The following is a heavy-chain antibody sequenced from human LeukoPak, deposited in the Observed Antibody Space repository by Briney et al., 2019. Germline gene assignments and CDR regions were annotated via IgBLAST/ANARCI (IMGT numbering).Heavy chain of an antibody. CDR2: VSSYGGGT. J-gene: IGHJ4*02. CDR1: GFTFSSYA. CDR3: VKEGRYCRSTSCYWYYFDS. V-gene: IGHV3-64D*06. Sequence: GGSLRLSCSASGFTFSSYAMHWGRQAPGKGLEYVSAVSSYGGGTYYADSVKGSFTISRDNSKNTLYLQMSSLRAEATAVYYCVKEGRYCRSTSCYWYYFDSWGQGTLVTVSS. D-gene: IGHD2-2*01.